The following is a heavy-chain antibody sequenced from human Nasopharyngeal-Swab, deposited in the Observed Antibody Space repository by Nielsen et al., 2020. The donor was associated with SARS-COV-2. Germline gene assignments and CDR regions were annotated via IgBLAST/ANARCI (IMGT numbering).Heavy chain of an antibody. CDR1: GITFSNAW. D-gene: IGHD4-17*01. J-gene: IGHJ4*02. CDR3: ARDSYYGDQNFDY. Sequence: GGSLRLSCAASGITFSNAWMSWVRQAPGKGLEWVSSISSSSSYIYYADSVKGRFTISRDNAKNSLYLQMNSLRAEDTAVYYCARDSYYGDQNFDYWGQGTLVTVSS. CDR2: ISSSSSYI. V-gene: IGHV3-21*01.